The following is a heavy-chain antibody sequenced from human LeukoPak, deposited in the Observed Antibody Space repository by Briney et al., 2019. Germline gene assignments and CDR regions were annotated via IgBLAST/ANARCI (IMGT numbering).Heavy chain of an antibody. CDR1: GFTVSSNY. V-gene: IGHV3-66*01. CDR2: IYSGGST. J-gene: IGHJ4*02. Sequence: GGSLRLSCAASGFTVSSNYMSWVRQAPGKGLEWVSVIYSGGSTYYADSVKGRYTISRDNSKNTLYLQMNSLRVEDTAVYYCANLYSGYENYWGQGTLVTVSS. CDR3: ANLYSGYENY. D-gene: IGHD5-12*01.